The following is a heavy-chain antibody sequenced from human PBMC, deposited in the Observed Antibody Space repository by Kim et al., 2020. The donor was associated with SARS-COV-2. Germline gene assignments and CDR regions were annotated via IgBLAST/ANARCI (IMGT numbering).Heavy chain of an antibody. J-gene: IGHJ4*02. CDR3: GRGDPSQYYFDS. V-gene: IGHV1-69*13. CDR1: GGTFSTYS. Sequence: SVKVSCKASGGTFSTYSFTWVRQAPGQGLEWMGGVIPMFRSTEYAQNFQGRVTITADESTSTAYMDLSRLTSEDTALYFCGRGDPSQYYFDSWGQGTLVTVSS. CDR2: VIPMFRST.